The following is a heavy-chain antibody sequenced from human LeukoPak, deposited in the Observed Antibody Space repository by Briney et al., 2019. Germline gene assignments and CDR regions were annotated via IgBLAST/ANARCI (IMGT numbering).Heavy chain of an antibody. Sequence: PGGSLRLSCAASGFTFSDYYMNWIRQAPGKGLEWVSAISGSGGSTYYADSVKGRFTISRDNSKNTLYLQMNGLRGDDTAVYYCAKTIVGERWGQGTLVAVSS. CDR3: AKTIVGER. CDR1: GFTFSDYY. J-gene: IGHJ4*02. D-gene: IGHD1-26*01. CDR2: ISGSGGST. V-gene: IGHV3-23*01.